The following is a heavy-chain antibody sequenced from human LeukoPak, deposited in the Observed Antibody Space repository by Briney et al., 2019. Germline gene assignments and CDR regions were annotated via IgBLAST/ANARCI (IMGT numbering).Heavy chain of an antibody. CDR1: GGSISSSS. V-gene: IGHV3-48*01. CDR3: ARGQDTVVTSRDAFDI. D-gene: IGHD4-23*01. Sequence: ETLSLTCTVSGGSISSSSYYWGWIRQPPGKGLEWVSYISSSSSTIYYADSVKGRFTISRDNAKNSLYLQMNSLRAEDTAVYYCARGQDTVVTSRDAFDIWGQGTMVTVSS. CDR2: ISSSSSTI. J-gene: IGHJ3*02.